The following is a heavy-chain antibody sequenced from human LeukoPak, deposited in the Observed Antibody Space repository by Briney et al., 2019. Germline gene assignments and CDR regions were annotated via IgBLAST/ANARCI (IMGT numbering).Heavy chain of an antibody. CDR3: ARVYVGLPYYYYYYMDV. CDR1: GFTFSSYA. V-gene: IGHV3-30*04. D-gene: IGHD2-8*01. Sequence: PGGSLRLSCAASGFTFSSYAMHWVRQAPGEGLEWVAVISYDGSNKYYADSVKGRFTISRDNSKNTLYLQMNSLRAEDTAVYYCARVYVGLPYYYYYYMDVWGKGTTVTVSS. J-gene: IGHJ6*03. CDR2: ISYDGSNK.